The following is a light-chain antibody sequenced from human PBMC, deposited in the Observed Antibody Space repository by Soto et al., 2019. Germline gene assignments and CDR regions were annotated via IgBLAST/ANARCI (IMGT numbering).Light chain of an antibody. CDR2: GAS. J-gene: IGKJ1*01. CDR3: QQYGDSPQT. Sequence: EMVLTQSPGTLSLSPGERATLSCRASQSVGISLSWYQQKPGQAPRLLFYGASNRATAIPDRFSGSGFGTDFTLTITRLEPEDFAVYYCQQYGDSPQTFGPGTKVEI. V-gene: IGKV3-20*01. CDR1: QSVGIS.